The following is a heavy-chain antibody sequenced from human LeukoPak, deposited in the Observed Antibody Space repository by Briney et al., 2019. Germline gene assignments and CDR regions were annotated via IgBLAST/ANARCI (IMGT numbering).Heavy chain of an antibody. CDR2: ISPSGSSI. CDR3: ARGHYGMDV. J-gene: IGHJ6*02. CDR1: GFTFRDHY. Sequence: PGGSLRLSRAASGFTFRDHYMSWIRQAPGKGLEWISYISPSGSSIYYADSVKGRFTISRDNAKNSLNLQMNSLRAEDTAMYYCARGHYGMDVWGQGTTVTVSS. V-gene: IGHV3-11*01.